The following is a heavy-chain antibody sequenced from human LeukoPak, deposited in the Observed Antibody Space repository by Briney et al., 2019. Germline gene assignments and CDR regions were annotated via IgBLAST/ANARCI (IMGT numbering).Heavy chain of an antibody. J-gene: IGHJ4*02. Sequence: SETLSLTCTVSGGSISSYYWSWIRQPPGKGLEWIGYIYYSGSTNYNPSLKSRVTISVDTSKNQFSLKLSSVTAADTAVYYCARQGSGYYQPFDYWSQGTLVTVSS. CDR1: GGSISSYY. CDR2: IYYSGST. D-gene: IGHD3-22*01. CDR3: ARQGSGYYQPFDY. V-gene: IGHV4-59*08.